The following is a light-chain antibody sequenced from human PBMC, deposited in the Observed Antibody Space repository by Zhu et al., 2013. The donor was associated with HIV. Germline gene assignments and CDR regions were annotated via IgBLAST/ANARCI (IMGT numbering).Light chain of an antibody. CDR2: DAS. CDR1: QSVSSSY. V-gene: IGKV3-20*01. J-gene: IGKJ1*01. CDR3: QQYGSSPQT. Sequence: EIVLTQSPGTLSLSPGERATLSCRASQSVSSSYLAWYQQKPGQPPRVLIYDASSRATGIPDRFSGSGSGTDFTLTISRLEPEDFAVYYCQQYGSSPQTFGQGTRVEI.